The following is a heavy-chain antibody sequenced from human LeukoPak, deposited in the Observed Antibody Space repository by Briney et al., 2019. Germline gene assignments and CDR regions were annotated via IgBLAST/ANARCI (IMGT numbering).Heavy chain of an antibody. J-gene: IGHJ4*02. Sequence: PSETLSLTCAVYGGSFSGYYWSWIRQPPGKGLEWIGEINHSGSTNYNPSLKSRVTISVDTSKKQFSLKLSSVTAADTAVYYCARGLSAVVYWGQGTLVTASS. CDR1: GGSFSGYY. CDR2: INHSGST. CDR3: ARGLSAVVY. V-gene: IGHV4-34*01. D-gene: IGHD3-16*02.